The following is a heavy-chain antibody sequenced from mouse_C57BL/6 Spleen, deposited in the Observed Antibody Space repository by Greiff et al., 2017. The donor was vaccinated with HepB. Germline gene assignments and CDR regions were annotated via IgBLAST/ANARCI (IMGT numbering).Heavy chain of an antibody. D-gene: IGHD1-1*01. Sequence: QVQLQQPGAELVRPGSSVKLSCKASGYTFTSYWMHWVKQRPIQGLEWIGNIDPSDSETHYNQKFKDKATLTVDKSSSTAYMQLSSLTSEDSAVYYCALFRYYGSSYTYAMDYWGQGTSVTVSS. CDR2: IDPSDSET. V-gene: IGHV1-52*01. J-gene: IGHJ4*01. CDR1: GYTFTSYW. CDR3: ALFRYYGSSYTYAMDY.